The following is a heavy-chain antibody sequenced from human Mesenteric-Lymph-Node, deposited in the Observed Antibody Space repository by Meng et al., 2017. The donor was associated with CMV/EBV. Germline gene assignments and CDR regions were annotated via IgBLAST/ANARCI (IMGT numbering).Heavy chain of an antibody. V-gene: IGHV4-61*08. Sequence: QVQLQESVPGLVHPSEPLSITCLVSGVSVTSGAYHWSWIRQSPGKGLEWIGYIYGTGITIYNPSLKSRVTILLETSKNQFSLKLNSVTTADTAVYYCAKSRSSTPGIVDDWGQGTLVTVSS. CDR1: GVSVTSGAYH. CDR2: IYGTGIT. CDR3: AKSRSSTPGIVDD. J-gene: IGHJ4*02. D-gene: IGHD2/OR15-2a*01.